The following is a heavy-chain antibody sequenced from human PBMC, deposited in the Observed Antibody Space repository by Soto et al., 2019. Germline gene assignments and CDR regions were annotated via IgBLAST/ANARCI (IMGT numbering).Heavy chain of an antibody. Sequence: QVQLVQSGAELKTPGASVKVSCKASGYSFTTFGISWVRQAPGQGLEWMGWIRKYNGNTKYAQKFQGRVTLTTDASTSTAYMELRSLTSDDTAVYYCGREYCRGGRCYHPDYWGQGTLVTVSS. D-gene: IGHD2-15*01. CDR1: GYSFTTFG. V-gene: IGHV1-18*01. J-gene: IGHJ4*02. CDR2: IRKYNGNT. CDR3: GREYCRGGRCYHPDY.